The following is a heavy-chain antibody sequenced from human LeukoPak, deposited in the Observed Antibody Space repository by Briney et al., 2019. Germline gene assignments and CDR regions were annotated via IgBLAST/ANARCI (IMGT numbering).Heavy chain of an antibody. CDR2: VIHSGST. CDR1: GGSFTGYY. CDR3: VRGYCSGANCFRNNWFES. D-gene: IGHD2-15*01. J-gene: IGHJ5*01. V-gene: IGHV4-34*01. Sequence: SETLSLTCAVYGGSFTGYYWTWIRQPPGKGLEWIGEVIHSGSTTYNPSLKSRVIISVDTSKKQFSLSLSSVTAADTAVYYCVRGYCSGANCFRNNWFESWGQGTLVTVSS.